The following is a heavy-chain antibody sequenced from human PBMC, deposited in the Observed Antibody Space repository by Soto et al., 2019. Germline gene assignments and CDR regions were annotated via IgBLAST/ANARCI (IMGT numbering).Heavy chain of an antibody. J-gene: IGHJ6*03. V-gene: IGHV4-59*08. CDR3: ATHYYCSGGSCGYSPYYYYYMDV. CDR2: IYYSGST. Sequence: QVQLQESGPGLVKPSETLSLTCTVSGGSISSYYWSWIRQPPGKGLEWIVYIYYSGSTNYNPSLKSLVTISLDTPKNQFALKLSCVTAADTAVYYCATHYYCSGGSCGYSPYYYYYMDVWGKGTTVTVSS. D-gene: IGHD2-15*01. CDR1: GGSISSYY.